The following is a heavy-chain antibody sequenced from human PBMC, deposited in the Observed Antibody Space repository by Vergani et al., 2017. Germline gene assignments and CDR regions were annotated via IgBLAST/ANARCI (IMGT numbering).Heavy chain of an antibody. CDR3: ASDIWDCSGIXCFLRAEEFYYIDV. V-gene: IGHV3-33*05. Sequence: QVQLVESGGGVVQPGTSLRLSCEASGFKFSQFGMHWVRQGPGKGLEWVAFISYDGSKTQYADSEKGRVTISRDNSKNTVGLEMSSLRVDDTATYYCASDIWDCSGIXCFLRAEEFYYIDVWGGGTTVTVSS. D-gene: IGHD2-15*01. CDR2: ISYDGSKT. J-gene: IGHJ6*03. CDR1: GFKFSQFG.